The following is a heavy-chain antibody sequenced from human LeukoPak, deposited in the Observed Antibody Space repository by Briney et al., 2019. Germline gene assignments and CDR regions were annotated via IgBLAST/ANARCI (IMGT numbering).Heavy chain of an antibody. J-gene: IGHJ2*01. Sequence: SETLSLTCTVSGGSIYSGSYYWSWIRQPAGKGLEWIGRIYSSGSTKYNPSLKGRVTMSVDTPKNQFSLNLTSATAADTAVYYCATEYGSSWSYWYFDLWGRGTLVTVSS. CDR3: ATEYGSSWSYWYFDL. CDR1: GGSIYSGSYY. CDR2: IYSSGST. D-gene: IGHD6-13*01. V-gene: IGHV4-61*02.